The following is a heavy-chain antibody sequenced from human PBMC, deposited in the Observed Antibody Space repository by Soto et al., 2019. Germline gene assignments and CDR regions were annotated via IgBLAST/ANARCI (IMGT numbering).Heavy chain of an antibody. CDR3: ARVTVTPLYHYYYDCGMGV. CDR2: ISAYNGNT. CDR1: GYTFTSYG. Sequence: QVQLVQSGAEVKKPGASVKVSCKASGYTFTSYGISWVRQAPGQGLEWMGWISAYNGNTNYAQKLQGRVTMTTDTTTSTAYMQLRSLRADDTAVYYCARVTVTPLYHYYYDCGMGVWGQGTTGTGSS. J-gene: IGHJ6*02. D-gene: IGHD4-17*01. V-gene: IGHV1-18*01.